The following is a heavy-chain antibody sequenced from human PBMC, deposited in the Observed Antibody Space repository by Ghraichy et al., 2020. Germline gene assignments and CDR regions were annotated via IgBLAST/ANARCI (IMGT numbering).Heavy chain of an antibody. J-gene: IGHJ3*02. CDR1: GFTFSSYA. Sequence: GGSLRLSCAASGFTFSSYAMSWVRQAPGKGLEWVSAISGSGGSTYYADSVKGRFTISRDNSKNTLYLQMNSLRAEDTAVYYCAKDEGGGLQAAGRLLVRPSLDAFDIWGQGTMVTVSS. CDR3: AKDEGGGLQAAGRLLVRPSLDAFDI. D-gene: IGHD2-8*02. V-gene: IGHV3-23*01. CDR2: ISGSGGST.